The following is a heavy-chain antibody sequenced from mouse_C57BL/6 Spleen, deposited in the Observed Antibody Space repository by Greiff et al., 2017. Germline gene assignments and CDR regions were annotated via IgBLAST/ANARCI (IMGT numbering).Heavy chain of an antibody. Sequence: VMLVESGAELVKPGASVKISCKASGYAFSSYWMNWVKQRPGKGLEWIGQIYPGDGDTNYNGKFKGKATLTADKSSSTAYMQLSSLTSEDSAVYFCASRYYEGFAYWGQGTLVTVSA. V-gene: IGHV1-80*01. CDR1: GYAFSSYW. J-gene: IGHJ3*01. CDR3: ASRYYEGFAY. CDR2: IYPGDGDT. D-gene: IGHD1-1*01.